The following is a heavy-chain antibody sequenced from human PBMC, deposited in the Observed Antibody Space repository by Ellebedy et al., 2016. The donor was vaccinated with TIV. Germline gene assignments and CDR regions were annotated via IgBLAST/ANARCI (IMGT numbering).Heavy chain of an antibody. J-gene: IGHJ4*02. D-gene: IGHD3-22*01. CDR2: ISYDGSEK. Sequence: GESLKISCTVSGFTFSSYAIHWVRLAPGKGLEWVTLISYDGSEKYNADSVKGRFTISRDNSKNTVYLQMNSLRAEDTAVYYCATSAVGHSHGYYFDYWGQGVLVTVSS. CDR1: GFTFSSYA. V-gene: IGHV3-30-3*01. CDR3: ATSAVGHSHGYYFDY.